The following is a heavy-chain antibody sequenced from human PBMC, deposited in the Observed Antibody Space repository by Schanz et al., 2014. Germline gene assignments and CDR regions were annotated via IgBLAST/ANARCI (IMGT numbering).Heavy chain of an antibody. Sequence: QVQLVQSEAEVKKPGSSVKVSCKASGDTFSSYTISWVRQAPGQGLEWMGRIIPILGIANYAQNFQGRVTITADKSTSTAYMELTRLRAEDTAVYYCAGTYCSSTSCYTGYYYMDVWGKGTTVTVSS. D-gene: IGHD2-2*02. CDR1: GDTFSSYT. J-gene: IGHJ6*03. V-gene: IGHV1-69*02. CDR2: IIPILGIA. CDR3: AGTYCSSTSCYTGYYYMDV.